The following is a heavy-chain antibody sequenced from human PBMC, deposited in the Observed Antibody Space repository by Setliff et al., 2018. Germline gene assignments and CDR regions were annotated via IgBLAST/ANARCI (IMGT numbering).Heavy chain of an antibody. J-gene: IGHJ4*02. CDR2: ISAYSGNT. CDR1: GYTFTNSG. V-gene: IGHV1-18*01. D-gene: IGHD1-26*01. Sequence: ASVKVSCKASGYTFTNSGMTWVRQAPGQGLEWLGWISAYSGNTQYAQKVQGRVTMTTDTSTSTAYMELRSLTSDDTAVYYCARAGDAASGRKGVFEYWGQGTAVTV. CDR3: ARAGDAASGRKGVFEY.